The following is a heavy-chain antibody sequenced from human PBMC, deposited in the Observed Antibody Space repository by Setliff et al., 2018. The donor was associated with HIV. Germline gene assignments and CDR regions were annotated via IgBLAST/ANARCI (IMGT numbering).Heavy chain of an antibody. Sequence: SETLSLTCTVPGASISDGTFYWSWIRQPAGKGLEWIGHLYIRTGTTNYSPSLKGRVTISLDTSNNQFSLSLSSVTASDTAVYFCARSQETSVAATEIWGQGTMVTVS. V-gene: IGHV4-61*09. CDR3: ARSQETSVAATEI. CDR1: GASISDGTFY. CDR2: LYIRTGTT. J-gene: IGHJ3*02. D-gene: IGHD2-15*01.